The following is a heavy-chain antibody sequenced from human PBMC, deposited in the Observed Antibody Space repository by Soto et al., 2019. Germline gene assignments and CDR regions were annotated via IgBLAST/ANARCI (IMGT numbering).Heavy chain of an antibody. CDR1: AFTFSSYS. J-gene: IGHJ6*02. CDR2: VNDGGDIT. D-gene: IGHD3-3*01. CDR3: ARGHFGVTMDV. Sequence: EVQLLESGGGLVQPGGSLRLSCAASAFTFSSYSMIWVRQAPGKGVEWVSGVNDGGDITYYAESVKGRFTISRDNAKITLYLQMTSLRAEDTGVFYCARGHFGVTMDVWGQGTRVTVSS. V-gene: IGHV3-23*01.